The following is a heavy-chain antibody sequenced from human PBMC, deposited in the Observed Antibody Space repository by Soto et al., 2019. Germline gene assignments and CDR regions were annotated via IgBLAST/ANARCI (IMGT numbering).Heavy chain of an antibody. CDR2: IYYKSRWYN. D-gene: IGHD5-12*01. Sequence: PSQTLSLTCVISGDTVSTNTAAWNWIRQSPSRGLEWLGRIYYKSRWYNDYSESLKSRIVIIPDTSRNQFSLQLNSVIPEDTAVYYCARDWGYDPDPTYYYGMDVWGQGTKVTVSS. CDR3: ARDWGYDPDPTYYYGMDV. CDR1: GDTVSTNTAA. J-gene: IGHJ6*02. V-gene: IGHV6-1*01.